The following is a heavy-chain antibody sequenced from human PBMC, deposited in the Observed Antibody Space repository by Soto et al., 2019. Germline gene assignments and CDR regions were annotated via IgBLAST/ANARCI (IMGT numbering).Heavy chain of an antibody. J-gene: IGHJ4*02. CDR2: ISSSGTTT. CDR3: ARGRGWGAPNDY. D-gene: IGHD3-16*01. V-gene: IGHV3-48*03. Sequence: EVQLAESGGGVVQPGGSLRLSCAASGFTFVSYDLIWVRQAPGKGLEWISYISSSGTTTSYADSVKGRFTISRDNAKNSLYLQKDSLRGDDTAVYYCARGRGWGAPNDYWGQGTLVTVSS. CDR1: GFTFVSYD.